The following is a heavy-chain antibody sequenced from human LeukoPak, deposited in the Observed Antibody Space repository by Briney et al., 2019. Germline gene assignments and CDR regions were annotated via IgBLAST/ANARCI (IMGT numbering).Heavy chain of an antibody. J-gene: IGHJ4*02. Sequence: ASVKVSCKASGYTFTSYGISWVRQAPGQGLEWMGWIGAYNGNTNYAQKLQGRVTMTIDTSTSTAYMELRSLRSDDTAVYYCARDTNGEYYDFWSEFDYWGQGTLVTVSS. CDR3: ARDTNGEYYDFWSEFDY. V-gene: IGHV1-18*01. CDR2: IGAYNGNT. CDR1: GYTFTSYG. D-gene: IGHD3-3*01.